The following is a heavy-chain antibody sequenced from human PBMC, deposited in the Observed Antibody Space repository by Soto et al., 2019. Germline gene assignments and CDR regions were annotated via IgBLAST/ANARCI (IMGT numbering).Heavy chain of an antibody. D-gene: IGHD2-15*01. CDR2: IAYDGSNK. CDR1: GFTFSSYA. J-gene: IGHJ5*02. V-gene: IGHV3-30-3*01. Sequence: QVQLVESGGGVVQPGRSLRLSCAASGFTFSSYAMHWVRQAPGKGLEWVAVIAYDGSNKYYADSVKGRFTISRDNSKNTLYLQMNGLRAEDTAVYYCARVIAPEWLVLLRYKWFGPWGQGTLVTVSP. CDR3: ARVIAPEWLVLLRYKWFGP.